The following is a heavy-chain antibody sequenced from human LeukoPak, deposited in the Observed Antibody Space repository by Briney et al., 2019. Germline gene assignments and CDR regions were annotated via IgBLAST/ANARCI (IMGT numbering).Heavy chain of an antibody. V-gene: IGHV3-21*01. Sequence: GGSLRLSCAASGFTFSSYSMNWVRQAPGKGLEWVSSISSSSSYIYYADSVKGRFTISRDNAKNSLYLQMNSLRAEDTAVYYCAVEGDYGGNQNIWGQGTMVTVSS. CDR2: ISSSSSYI. CDR3: AVEGDYGGNQNI. CDR1: GFTFSSYS. D-gene: IGHD4-23*01. J-gene: IGHJ3*02.